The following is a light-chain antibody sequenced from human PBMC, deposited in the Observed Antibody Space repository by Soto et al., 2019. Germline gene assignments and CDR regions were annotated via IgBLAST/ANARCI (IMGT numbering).Light chain of an antibody. J-gene: IGKJ2*01. CDR3: LQRSSWPYT. CDR1: QSVTNY. Sequence: EVVLTQSPATLSLSPGERATLSCRASQSVTNYLAWYQQKPGQAPRLLIYDSSSRATGIPARFSGSGSRTDFTLTISSLDSEDFAVYYCLQRSSWPYTFGQGTKLEIK. V-gene: IGKV3-11*01. CDR2: DSS.